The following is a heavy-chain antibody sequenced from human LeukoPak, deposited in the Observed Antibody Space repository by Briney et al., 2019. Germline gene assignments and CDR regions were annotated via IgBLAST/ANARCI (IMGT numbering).Heavy chain of an antibody. CDR1: GLTFRNYW. CDR3: AKDQGHDILTGYTDY. J-gene: IGHJ4*02. CDR2: ISEDGRNK. V-gene: IGHV3-7*03. Sequence: GGSLRLSCAASGLTFRNYWMSWIRQAPGKGLEWAAHISEDGRNKYYVDSVKGRFTISRDNSKNTLYLQMNSLRAEDTAVYYCAKDQGHDILTGYTDYWGQGTLVTVSS. D-gene: IGHD3-9*01.